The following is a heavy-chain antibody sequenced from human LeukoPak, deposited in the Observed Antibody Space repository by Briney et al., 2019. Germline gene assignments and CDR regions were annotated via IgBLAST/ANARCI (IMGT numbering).Heavy chain of an antibody. CDR2: IDSDGSTT. J-gene: IGHJ4*02. D-gene: IGHD5/OR15-5a*01. Sequence: GGSLRLSCAASGFTFSTYWMHWVRQAPGKGLVWVSRIDSDGSTTNYADSVKGRFTISRDNAKNTLYLQMNSLGPEDTAVYYCSRGSTMTGWNYWGQGTLVTVSS. CDR3: SRGSTMTGWNY. CDR1: GFTFSTYW. V-gene: IGHV3-74*01.